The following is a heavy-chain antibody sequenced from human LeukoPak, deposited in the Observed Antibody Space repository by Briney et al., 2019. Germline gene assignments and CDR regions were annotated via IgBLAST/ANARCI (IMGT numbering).Heavy chain of an antibody. J-gene: IGHJ4*02. CDR1: GYSFTSYW. Sequence: GESLKISCKGSGYSFTSYWIVWVGQLPGKGLEWMGIIYPGDSDTRYSPSFQGQVTISADKSISTAYLQWSSLKASDTAMYYCARHRDGYRSFPDYWCQGTLVTVSS. CDR2: IYPGDSDT. V-gene: IGHV5-51*01. D-gene: IGHD5-24*01. CDR3: ARHRDGYRSFPDY.